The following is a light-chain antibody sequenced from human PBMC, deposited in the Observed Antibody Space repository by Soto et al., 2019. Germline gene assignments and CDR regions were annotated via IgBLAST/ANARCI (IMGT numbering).Light chain of an antibody. Sequence: EIVLTQSPGTLSLSPGERATLSCRASQSVSGNYLAWYQQKPGQSPRLLIYGSSDTATGIPDRFSGSGSGTDFSLTITRVEPEDFAVYYCQQYCSSPPYTFGQGTKLQIK. J-gene: IGKJ2*01. CDR3: QQYCSSPPYT. CDR2: GSS. CDR1: QSVSGNY. V-gene: IGKV3-20*01.